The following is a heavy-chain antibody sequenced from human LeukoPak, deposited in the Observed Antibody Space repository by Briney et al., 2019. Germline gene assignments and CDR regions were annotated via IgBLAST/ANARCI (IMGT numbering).Heavy chain of an antibody. J-gene: IGHJ4*02. CDR1: GFTFSSYG. CDR2: ISYDGSNK. V-gene: IGHV3-30*03. D-gene: IGHD1-26*01. Sequence: GRSLRLSCAASGFTFSSYGMHWVCQAPGKGLEWVAVISYDGSNKYYADSVKGRFTISRDNSRNTLFLQMDSLKTEDTAVYYCARDSPRVTSGNFLYYFDYWGQGTLVTVSS. CDR3: ARDSPRVTSGNFLYYFDY.